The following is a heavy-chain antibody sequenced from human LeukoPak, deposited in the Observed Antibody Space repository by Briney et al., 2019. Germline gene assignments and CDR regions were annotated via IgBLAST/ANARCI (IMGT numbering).Heavy chain of an antibody. Sequence: RGSLRLSCEASGFTLNKYWMHWVRQAPGEGLAWVSRITGDGSDIAYADSVKGRFTVSRDDAKNILFLQMTSLRVEDTAIYYCARDAYTTTSNWLDPWGQGTLVTVSS. CDR2: ITGDGSDI. J-gene: IGHJ5*02. V-gene: IGHV3-74*01. CDR1: GFTLNKYW. D-gene: IGHD4-17*01. CDR3: ARDAYTTTSNWLDP.